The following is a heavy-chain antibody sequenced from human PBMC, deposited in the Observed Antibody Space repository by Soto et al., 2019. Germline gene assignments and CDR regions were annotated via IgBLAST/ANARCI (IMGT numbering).Heavy chain of an antibody. V-gene: IGHV1-18*01. Sequence: HVLLVQSGPEVRKPGASVNVSCMASGDSFSKFGINWVRQAPGQGLEWMGWISGYSGQTNYAQKFQGRVTMTRDTSTTTAYMELRALRSGNTAVYLCASEHSGPEWGQGTLVGVSS. J-gene: IGHJ4*02. CDR2: ISGYSGQT. CDR3: ASEHSGPE. D-gene: IGHD6-25*01. CDR1: GDSFSKFG.